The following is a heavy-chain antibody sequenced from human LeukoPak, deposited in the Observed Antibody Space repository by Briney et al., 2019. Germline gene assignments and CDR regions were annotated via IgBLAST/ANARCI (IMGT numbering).Heavy chain of an antibody. CDR2: VDPEDGET. CDR3: ATAWDFLSGYSLDS. J-gene: IGHJ4*02. CDR1: GHNFTDYF. D-gene: IGHD3-3*01. V-gene: IGHV1-69-2*01. Sequence: ATVKISCKVSGHNFTDYFMHWVQQAPGKGLEWMGVVDPEDGETIYAEKFQGRVTMSADRSTDTAYMELSSLRSEDTAVYYCATAWDFLSGYSLDSWGQGTLVTVSS.